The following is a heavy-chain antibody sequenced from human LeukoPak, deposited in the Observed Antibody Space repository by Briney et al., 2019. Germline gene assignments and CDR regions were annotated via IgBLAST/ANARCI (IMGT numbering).Heavy chain of an antibody. CDR3: ARGGLGYCSGGSCPPNWFDP. V-gene: IGHV1-2*02. Sequence: ASVKVSCKASGYTFTGYHMHWVRQAPGQGLEWMGWINPNSGGTNYALKLQGRVTMTTDTSTSTAYMELRSLRSDDTAVYYCARGGLGYCSGGSCPPNWFDPWGQGTLVTVSS. J-gene: IGHJ5*02. CDR2: INPNSGGT. D-gene: IGHD2-15*01. CDR1: GYTFTGYH.